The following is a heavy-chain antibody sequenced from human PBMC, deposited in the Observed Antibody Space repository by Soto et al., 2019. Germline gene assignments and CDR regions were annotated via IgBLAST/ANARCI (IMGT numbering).Heavy chain of an antibody. D-gene: IGHD1-1*01. CDR3: GASCSTTHCYDWFDP. Sequence: XASLSLTCSVSGGCIGSSSYYFGWIRQPPGKGLEWIGSLYYTGTTNYNSSLKSRVTISADKSQNQFSLRLSSVTAADTAVYYCGASCSTTHCYDWFDPCGQGTLVTVSS. CDR1: GGCIGSSSYY. J-gene: IGHJ5*02. CDR2: LYYTGTT. V-gene: IGHV4-39*01.